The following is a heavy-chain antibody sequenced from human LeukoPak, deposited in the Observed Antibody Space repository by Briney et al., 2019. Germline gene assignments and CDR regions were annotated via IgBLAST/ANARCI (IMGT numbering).Heavy chain of an antibody. Sequence: ASVTVSCKASGYTFTGYYIHWVRQAPGQGLEWMGWIYPYSGDTNYAQNFQGRVTMTRDTSISTAYMELSSLRSDDTAVYYCARDRNSGSSLDIWGQGTMLTVSS. CDR2: IYPYSGDT. V-gene: IGHV1-2*02. CDR1: GYTFTGYY. J-gene: IGHJ3*02. D-gene: IGHD6-6*01. CDR3: ARDRNSGSSLDI.